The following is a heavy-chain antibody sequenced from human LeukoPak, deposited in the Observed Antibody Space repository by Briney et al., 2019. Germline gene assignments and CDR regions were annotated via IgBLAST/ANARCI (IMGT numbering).Heavy chain of an antibody. D-gene: IGHD2-21*02. CDR2: TSGSGDNT. CDR1: GFNFYIYA. V-gene: IGHV3-23*01. CDR3: VKDWSDEAKCGADCLEY. Sequence: GGSLRLSCAASGFNFYIYAMSWVRQAPGKGLEWVSSTSGSGDNTYYADSVKGRYTISRDNSKNTLYLQMNTLRAEDTAVYYCVKDWSDEAKCGADCLEYWGQGTLVTVSS. J-gene: IGHJ4*02.